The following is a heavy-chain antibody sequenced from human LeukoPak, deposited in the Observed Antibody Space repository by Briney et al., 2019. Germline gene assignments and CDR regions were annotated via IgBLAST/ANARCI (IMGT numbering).Heavy chain of an antibody. V-gene: IGHV3-23*01. CDR2: IVGSGGST. Sequence: GGSLRLSCVAPGFTFSSYGMSWVRQAPGKGLEWVSAIVGSGGSTNYADSVKGRFTISRDNSKNTLYLQMNSLRDEDTALYYCARNGRRTTVTSDVRGQGTLVTVSS. CDR3: ARNGRRTTVTSDV. D-gene: IGHD4-17*01. J-gene: IGHJ4*02. CDR1: GFTFSSYG.